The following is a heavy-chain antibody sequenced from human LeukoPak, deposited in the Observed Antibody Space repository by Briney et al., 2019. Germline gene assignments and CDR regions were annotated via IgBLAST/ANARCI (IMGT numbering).Heavy chain of an antibody. Sequence: GGSPRLSCAASGFTFSGSWMTWVRQAPGKGLEWVANINKDGSEKYYLDSVKGRFTISRDNAKNSLYLQMNSLRAEDTAVYFCARDQRASPSPADYWGQGTLVTVSS. CDR2: INKDGSEK. CDR3: ARDQRASPSPADY. CDR1: GFTFSGSW. J-gene: IGHJ4*02. V-gene: IGHV3-7*01.